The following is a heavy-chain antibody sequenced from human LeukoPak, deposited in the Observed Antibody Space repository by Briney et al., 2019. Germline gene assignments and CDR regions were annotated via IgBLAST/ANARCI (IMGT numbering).Heavy chain of an antibody. CDR3: ATFSWGSFDY. CDR1: GGSISSYY. J-gene: IGHJ4*02. Sequence: SETLSLTCTVAGGSISSYYWSWVRQPPGEGLEWIAYIFYSGSTNYNPSLKSRVTISVDTSKNQLSLKLSSVTAADTAVYYCATFSWGSFDYWGQGTLVTVSS. CDR2: IFYSGST. V-gene: IGHV4-59*01. D-gene: IGHD3-16*01.